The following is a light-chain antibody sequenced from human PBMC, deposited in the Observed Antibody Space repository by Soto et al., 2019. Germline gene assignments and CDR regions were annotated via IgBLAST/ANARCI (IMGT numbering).Light chain of an antibody. V-gene: IGLV1-40*01. CDR3: QSYDTGLSGPVV. CDR1: GSNIGAGFD. Sequence: QSVLTQPPSLSGAPGQNIIISCTGGGSNIGAGFDVHWYQQLPGTAPKLLIYGNTNRPSGVPDRLSGSKSGTSASLVITGLQAEDEPDYYCQSYDTGLSGPVVFGGGTKLTVL. J-gene: IGLJ2*01. CDR2: GNT.